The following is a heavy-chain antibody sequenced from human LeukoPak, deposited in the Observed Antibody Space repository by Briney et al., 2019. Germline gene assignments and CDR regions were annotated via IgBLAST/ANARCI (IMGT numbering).Heavy chain of an antibody. CDR3: ARLNDGSAGY. Sequence: GESLKISCKGSGYNFTSYWIAWVRQMPGKGLDCMGIIYPGDSDTRYSPSFQGQVTISADESISTAYLQWNSLKASDTAMYYCARLNDGSAGYWGQGTLVTVSS. CDR2: IYPGDSDT. D-gene: IGHD3-10*01. J-gene: IGHJ4*02. CDR1: GYNFTSYW. V-gene: IGHV5-51*01.